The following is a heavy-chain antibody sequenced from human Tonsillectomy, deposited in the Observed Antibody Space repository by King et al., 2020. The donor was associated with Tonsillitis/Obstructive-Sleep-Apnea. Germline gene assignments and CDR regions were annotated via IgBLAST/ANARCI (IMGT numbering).Heavy chain of an antibody. CDR3: AREGLYDYAP. J-gene: IGHJ5*02. Sequence: VQLVESGGGSVQPGGSLRLSCAASGFTLSSYEFNWVRQAPGKGLEWLSYISSSGSTIYYADSVKGRFTISRDNAKNSLYLQMNSLRAEDTAVYYCAREGLYDYAPWGQGTLVTVSS. V-gene: IGHV3-48*03. D-gene: IGHD3-16*01. CDR2: ISSSGSTI. CDR1: GFTLSSYE.